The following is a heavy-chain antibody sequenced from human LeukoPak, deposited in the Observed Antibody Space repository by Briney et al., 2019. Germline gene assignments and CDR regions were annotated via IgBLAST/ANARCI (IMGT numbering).Heavy chain of an antibody. J-gene: IGHJ3*02. V-gene: IGHV3-23*01. D-gene: IGHD3-10*01. Sequence: GGSLRLSCGASGFTFSNYAMSWARQAPGKGLECVSGVSGSGGNTYYADSVKGRFTISRDNAKNSLYLRMNSLRAEDTAVYYCARDSTMVRGVIHSGAFDIWGQGTMVTVSS. CDR3: ARDSTMVRGVIHSGAFDI. CDR1: GFTFSNYA. CDR2: VSGSGGNT.